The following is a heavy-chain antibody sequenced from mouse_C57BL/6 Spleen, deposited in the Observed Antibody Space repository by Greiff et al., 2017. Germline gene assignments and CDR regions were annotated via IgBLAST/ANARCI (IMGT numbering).Heavy chain of an antibody. D-gene: IGHD1-1*01. CDR3: ASYYGSSHFDY. CDR2: INPSTGGT. CDR1: GYSFTGYY. J-gene: IGHJ2*01. Sequence: SGPELVKPGASVKISCKASGYSFTGYYMNWVKQSPEKSLEWIGEINPSTGGTTYNQKFKAKATLTVDKSSSTAYMQLKSLTSEDSAVYYCASYYGSSHFDYWGQGTTLTVSS. V-gene: IGHV1-42*01.